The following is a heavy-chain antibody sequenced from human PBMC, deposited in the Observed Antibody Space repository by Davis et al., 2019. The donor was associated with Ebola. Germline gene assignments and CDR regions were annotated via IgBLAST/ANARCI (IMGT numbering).Heavy chain of an antibody. J-gene: IGHJ3*01. CDR3: AKTPSRVPH. Sequence: PGGSLRLSCAASGFTFRSYGMHWVRQAPGKGLEWVAVISYDGSNKYYADSVKGRFTISRDNAKNSLYLQMNSLRAEDTAVYYCAKTPSRVPHWGQGTMVTVSS. V-gene: IGHV3-30*18. CDR2: ISYDGSNK. CDR1: GFTFRSYG.